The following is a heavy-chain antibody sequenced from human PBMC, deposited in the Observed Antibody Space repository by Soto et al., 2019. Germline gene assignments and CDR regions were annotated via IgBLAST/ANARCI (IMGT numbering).Heavy chain of an antibody. Sequence: EGRLLESGGGLVQPGGSLRLSCAATGFSFSSYAMTWVRQAPGKGLEWVSGISNSGGSTYYADSVKGRFTISRDNSKRSLYLHMNSLRAADTAVYYCAKGGGDIVVVLAASSWFASWGQGTLVTVSA. J-gene: IGHJ5*01. CDR3: AKGGGDIVVVLAASSWFAS. CDR1: GFSFSSYA. V-gene: IGHV3-23*01. D-gene: IGHD2-15*01. CDR2: ISNSGGST.